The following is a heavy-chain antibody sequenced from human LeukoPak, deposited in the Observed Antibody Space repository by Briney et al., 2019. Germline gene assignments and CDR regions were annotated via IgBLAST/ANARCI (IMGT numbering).Heavy chain of an antibody. CDR2: INQDGSQK. CDR1: GLTFSSYW. CDR3: ARDGAPDAHCSSSSCAIR. D-gene: IGHD2-2*01. J-gene: IGHJ4*02. Sequence: PGGSLRLSCAVSGLTFSSYWMNWVRQAPGKGLEWVANINQDGSQKYYVDSVKGRFTISRDNAKNSLYLQMNSLRAEDTAVYYCARDGAPDAHCSSSSCAIRWGQGTLVTVSS. V-gene: IGHV3-7*01.